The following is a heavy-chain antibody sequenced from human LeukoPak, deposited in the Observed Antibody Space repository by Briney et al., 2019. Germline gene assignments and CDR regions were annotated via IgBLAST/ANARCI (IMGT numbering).Heavy chain of an antibody. CDR2: IYHSGST. CDR1: GYSISSGYY. J-gene: IGHJ4*02. CDR3: ARHRSLDRGTTVLDY. Sequence: SETLSLTCAVPGYSISSGYYWGWIRQPPGKGLEWIGSIYHSGSTYYNPSLKSRVTISVDTSKNQFSLKLSSVTAADTAVYYCARHRSLDRGTTVLDYWGQGTLVTVSS. V-gene: IGHV4-38-2*01. D-gene: IGHD1-7*01.